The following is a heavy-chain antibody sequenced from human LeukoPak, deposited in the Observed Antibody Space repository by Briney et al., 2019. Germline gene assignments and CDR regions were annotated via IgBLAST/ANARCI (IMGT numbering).Heavy chain of an antibody. V-gene: IGHV4-59*01. CDR2: IYYSGST. CDR1: GGSISSYY. J-gene: IGHJ6*03. D-gene: IGHD6-19*01. Sequence: PSETLSLTCTVSGGSISSYYWTWIRQPPGKGLEWIGYIYYSGSTNYNPSLKSRVTISVDTAKNQFSLKLNSVTATDTAVYYCARAVAGLYYYYYYMDVWGKGTTVTISS. CDR3: ARAVAGLYYYYYYMDV.